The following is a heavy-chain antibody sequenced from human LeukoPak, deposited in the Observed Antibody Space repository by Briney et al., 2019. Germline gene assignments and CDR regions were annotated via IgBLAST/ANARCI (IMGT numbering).Heavy chain of an antibody. CDR2: MNPNSGNT. CDR1: GYTFTSYD. Sequence: ASVKVSCKASGYTFTSYDINWVRQATGQGLEWMGWMNPNSGNTGYAQKFQGRVTMTRNTSISTAYMELSSLRSEVTAVYYCARPFYCSGGSCPSHFYYWGQGTLVTVSS. D-gene: IGHD2-15*01. V-gene: IGHV1-8*01. J-gene: IGHJ4*02. CDR3: ARPFYCSGGSCPSHFYY.